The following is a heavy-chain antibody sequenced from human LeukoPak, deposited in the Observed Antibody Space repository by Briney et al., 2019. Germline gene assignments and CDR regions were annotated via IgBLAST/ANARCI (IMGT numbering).Heavy chain of an antibody. J-gene: IGHJ3*02. CDR1: GYTFTSYA. Sequence: ASVKVSCKASGYTFTSYAMNWVRQAPEQGLEWMGWINTNTGNPTYAQGFTGRFVFSLDTSVSTAYLQISSLKAEDTAVYYCATRTTGTTVAAFDIWGQGTMVTVSS. D-gene: IGHD1-1*01. V-gene: IGHV7-4-1*02. CDR3: ATRTTGTTVAAFDI. CDR2: INTNTGNP.